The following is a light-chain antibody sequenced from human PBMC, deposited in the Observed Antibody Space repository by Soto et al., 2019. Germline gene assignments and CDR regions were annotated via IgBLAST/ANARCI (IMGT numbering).Light chain of an antibody. CDR3: QQRNAWPPVT. J-gene: IGKJ5*01. Sequence: EIVLTQSPGTLSLSPGERATLSCRASQSVSSSYLAWYQQKPGQAPRLLIYGASNRATGIPDRFSGSGSGADFTLTISRLEPEDFAVYYCQQRNAWPPVTFGQGTRLEIK. V-gene: IGKV3D-20*02. CDR2: GAS. CDR1: QSVSSSY.